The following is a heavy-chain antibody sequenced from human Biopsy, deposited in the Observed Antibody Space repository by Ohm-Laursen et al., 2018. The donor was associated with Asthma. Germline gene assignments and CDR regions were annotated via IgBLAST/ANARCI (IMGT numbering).Heavy chain of an antibody. CDR2: ISWSSSYT. D-gene: IGHD3-16*02. J-gene: IGHJ4*02. V-gene: IGHV3-11*06. CDR1: GFTFSKFW. CDR3: ARGGSRDLWGTYRYPWDY. Sequence: SLRLSCAASGFTFSKFWMNWIRQAPGKGLEWVSYISWSSSYTNYADSVKGRFTISRDNAKNSLFLQMNSLRAEDTAVYYCARGGSRDLWGTYRYPWDYWGQGTLVTVSS.